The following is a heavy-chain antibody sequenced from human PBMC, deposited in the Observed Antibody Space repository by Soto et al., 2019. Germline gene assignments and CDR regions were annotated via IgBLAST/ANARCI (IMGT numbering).Heavy chain of an antibody. J-gene: IGHJ6*02. V-gene: IGHV4-4*02. D-gene: IGHD6-13*01. CDR2: IYHSGST. CDR1: GGAISSSNW. Sequence: PSETLSLTCAVPGGAISSSNWWSWVRQPPGKGLELIGEIYHSGSTTYNPSLKSRVTISVYKSNYQFSLKLSSVTAADTAVYYCAREERYSSTLGYYYYYGMDVWGQGTTVTVSS. CDR3: AREERYSSTLGYYYYYGMDV.